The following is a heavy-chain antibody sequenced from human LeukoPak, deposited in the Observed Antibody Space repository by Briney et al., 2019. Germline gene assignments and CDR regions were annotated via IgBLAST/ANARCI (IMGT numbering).Heavy chain of an antibody. CDR2: IYSGGST. CDR3: ASGSGSYRTPYYYMDV. D-gene: IGHD3-10*01. Sequence: GGSLRLSCAASGFTVSSNYMSWVRQAPGKGLEWVSVIYSGGSTYYADSVKGRSTISRDNSKNTLYLQMNSLRAEDTAVYYCASGSGSYRTPYYYMDVWGTGTTVTVSS. J-gene: IGHJ6*03. V-gene: IGHV3-53*01. CDR1: GFTVSSNY.